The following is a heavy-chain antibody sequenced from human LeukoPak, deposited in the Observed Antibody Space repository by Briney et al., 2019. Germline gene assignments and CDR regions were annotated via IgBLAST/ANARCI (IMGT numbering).Heavy chain of an antibody. CDR2: IYHSGST. J-gene: IGHJ3*02. CDR1: GYSISSGYY. CDR3: ARDRAQGRQRMEDDCFDI. V-gene: IGHV4-38-2*02. Sequence: PSETLSLTCTVSGYSISSGYYWGWIRQPPGKGLEWIGSIYHSGSTYYNPSLKSRVTISVDTSKNQFSLKLSSVTAAGTAVYYCARDRAQGRQRMEDDCFDIWGQGTMVTVSS. D-gene: IGHD2-21*01.